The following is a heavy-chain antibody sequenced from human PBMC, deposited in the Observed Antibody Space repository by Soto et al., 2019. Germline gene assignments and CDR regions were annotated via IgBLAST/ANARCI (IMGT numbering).Heavy chain of an antibody. Sequence: ASVKVSCKASGYAFTSYALHWVRQAPGQRLEYMGWISAENRNAGYAPQFRGRVSMTADTSINTVYLELSTLRSEDTAVYYCAVTTGYWGQGTMVTVSS. D-gene: IGHD4-17*01. CDR1: GYAFTSYA. CDR3: AVTTGY. J-gene: IGHJ4*02. CDR2: ISAENRNA. V-gene: IGHV1-3*01.